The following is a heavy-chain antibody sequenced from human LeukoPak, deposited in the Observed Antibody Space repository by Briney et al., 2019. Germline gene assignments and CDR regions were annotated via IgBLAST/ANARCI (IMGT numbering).Heavy chain of an antibody. CDR3: ARRRPQLDGGTDGTFWFDP. J-gene: IGHJ5*02. D-gene: IGHD6-13*01. CDR2: IYTSRST. Sequence: SETLSLTCTVSGGSISSYYWIWLRQPAGKGLEGIGRIYTSRSTNYNPSLTSRVPISVDTSKNQFSLKLSSETPADTAVYSCARRRPQLDGGTDGTFWFDPWGQGTLVTVSS. V-gene: IGHV4-4*07. CDR1: GGSISSYY.